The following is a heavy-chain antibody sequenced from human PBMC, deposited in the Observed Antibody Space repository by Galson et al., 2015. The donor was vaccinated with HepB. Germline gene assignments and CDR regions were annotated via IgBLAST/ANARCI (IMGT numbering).Heavy chain of an antibody. CDR1: GYTFTGYY. CDR2: INPNSGGT. Sequence: SVKVSCKASGYTFTGYYMHWVRQAPGQGLEWMGRINPNSGGTNYAQKFQGRVTMTRDTSISTAYMELSRLRSDDTAVYYCARMPYYYDSSGPTGDAFDIWGQGTMVTVSS. V-gene: IGHV1-2*06. J-gene: IGHJ3*02. D-gene: IGHD3-22*01. CDR3: ARMPYYYDSSGPTGDAFDI.